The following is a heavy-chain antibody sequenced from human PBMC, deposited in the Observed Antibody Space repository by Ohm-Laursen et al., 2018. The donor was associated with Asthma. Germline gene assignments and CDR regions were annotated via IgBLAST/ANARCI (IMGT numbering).Heavy chain of an antibody. CDR1: GFTFSSYS. CDR3: AKGDLGWYGNNAYSH. J-gene: IGHJ4*02. CDR2: INRGGNNT. D-gene: IGHD3-16*01. V-gene: IGHV3-23*01. Sequence: SLRLSCAAAGFTFSSYSMSWVRQAPGKGLEWVAAINRGGNNTNYADSVKGRFTISRDESKNSLFLQMNRLRAEDTALYYCAKGDLGWYGNNAYSHWGQGTLVTVSS.